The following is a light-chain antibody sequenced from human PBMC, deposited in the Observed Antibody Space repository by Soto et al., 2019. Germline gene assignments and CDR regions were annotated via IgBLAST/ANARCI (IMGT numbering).Light chain of an antibody. Sequence: DIQLTQSPSFLSASVGDGVTITCRASQGIASSLVWYQQKPGKAPKLLIYAASTLQSGVPSRFSGSGSGTEFTLTISSLQPEDFATYYFQQLNSFPRTFGQGTKVEI. J-gene: IGKJ1*01. V-gene: IGKV1-9*01. CDR2: AAS. CDR1: QGIASS. CDR3: QQLNSFPRT.